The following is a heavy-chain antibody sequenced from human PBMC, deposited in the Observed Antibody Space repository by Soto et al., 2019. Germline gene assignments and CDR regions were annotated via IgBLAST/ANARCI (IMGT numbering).Heavy chain of an antibody. D-gene: IGHD6-6*01. CDR1: GDSVSNNNNG. Sequence: PSQTLSLTCAISGDSVSNNNNGWNWIRQSPSRGLEWLGRTYYRSKWHNDYAISVRSRITINPDTSKNQFSLQLNSVTPEDTAVYYCARDRRSIAPRPLDYWGQGTLVTVSS. CDR2: TYYRSKWHN. J-gene: IGHJ4*02. CDR3: ARDRRSIAPRPLDY. V-gene: IGHV6-1*01.